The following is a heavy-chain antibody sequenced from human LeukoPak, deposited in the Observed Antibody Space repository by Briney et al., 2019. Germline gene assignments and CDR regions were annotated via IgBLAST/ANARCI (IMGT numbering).Heavy chain of an antibody. CDR1: GGSFSGYY. V-gene: IGHV4-34*01. CDR2: INHSGST. D-gene: IGHD2-2*01. CDR3: ARGSVNYCSSTSCSGAFDI. Sequence: SETLSLTCAVYGGSFSGYYWSSIRQPPGKGLEWIGEINHSGSTNYNPSLKSRVTISVDTSKNQFSLKLSSVTAADTAVYYCARGSVNYCSSTSCSGAFDIWGQGTMVTVSS. J-gene: IGHJ3*02.